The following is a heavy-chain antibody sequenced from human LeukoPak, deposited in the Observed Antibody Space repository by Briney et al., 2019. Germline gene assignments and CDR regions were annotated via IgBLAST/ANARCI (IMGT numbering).Heavy chain of an antibody. CDR2: ISAYNGNT. D-gene: IGHD3-10*01. CDR3: ASDTFGESIFDP. J-gene: IGHJ5*02. V-gene: IGHV1-18*01. CDR1: GYAFTSYG. Sequence: ASVKVSCKASGYAFTSYGISWVRQAPGQGLEWMGWISAYNGNTNYAQKLQGRVTMTTDTSTSTAYMELRSLRSDDTAVYYCASDTFGESIFDPWGQGTLVTVSS.